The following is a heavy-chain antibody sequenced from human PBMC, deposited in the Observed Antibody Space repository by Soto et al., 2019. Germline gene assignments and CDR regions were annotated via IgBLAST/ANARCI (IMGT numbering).Heavy chain of an antibody. CDR2: IYPGDSDT. CDR1: GYSFTNYW. J-gene: IGHJ4*02. CDR3: TRGHTSSSWLPTY. D-gene: IGHD6-13*01. V-gene: IGHV5-51*01. Sequence: GESLKISCKGSGYSFTNYWIGWVRQMPGKGLEWMGIIYPGDSDTRYSPSFQGQVTISADKSITTACLQWSSLKASDSAMYYCTRGHTSSSWLPTYWGQGTLVTVSS.